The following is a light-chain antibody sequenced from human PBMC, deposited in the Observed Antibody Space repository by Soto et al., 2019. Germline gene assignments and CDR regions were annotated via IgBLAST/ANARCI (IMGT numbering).Light chain of an antibody. CDR2: DAS. V-gene: IGKV1-33*01. CDR1: QDISNY. Sequence: DIQMTQSPSSLSASVGARVTITCQASQDISNYLNWYQQKPGKAPKLLIYDASNLETGVPSRFSGSGSGTDFTFTISSLQPEDSATYYCQQYDNPPLTVGGGTKVEIK. CDR3: QQYDNPPLT. J-gene: IGKJ4*01.